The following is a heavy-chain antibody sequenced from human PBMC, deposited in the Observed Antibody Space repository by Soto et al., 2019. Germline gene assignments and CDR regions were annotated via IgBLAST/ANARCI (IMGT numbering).Heavy chain of an antibody. J-gene: IGHJ4*02. Sequence: PSETLSLTCAVSGGSISSGGYSWSWIRQPPGKGLEWIGYIYYSGSTNYNPSLKSRVTISVDTSKNQFSLKLSSVTAADTAVYYCARHSPSAAFGELYVDYWGQGTLVTVSS. D-gene: IGHD3-10*01. CDR2: IYYSGST. CDR3: ARHSPSAAFGELYVDY. V-gene: IGHV4-61*08. CDR1: GGSISSGGYS.